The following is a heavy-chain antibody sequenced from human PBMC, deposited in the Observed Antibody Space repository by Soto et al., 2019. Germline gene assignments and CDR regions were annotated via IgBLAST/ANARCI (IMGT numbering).Heavy chain of an antibody. D-gene: IGHD3-10*01. J-gene: IGHJ6*02. CDR2: ISGSGTTT. V-gene: IGHV3-23*01. CDR1: GFTFSSYA. Sequence: GSLRLSCAASGFTFSSYAMSWVRQAPGKGLEWVSVISGSGTTTYYADSVKGRFTISRDNSKNTLYLQMNSLRAEDTAVYYCAKILGQLLYYGVDVWGQGTAVTAP. CDR3: AKILGQLLYYGVDV.